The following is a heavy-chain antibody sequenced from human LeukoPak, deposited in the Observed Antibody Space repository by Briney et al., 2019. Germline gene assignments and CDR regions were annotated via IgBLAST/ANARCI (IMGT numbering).Heavy chain of an antibody. V-gene: IGHV3-30-3*01. Sequence: PGGSLRLSCAASGFTFSSYAMHWVRQAPGKGLEWVAVISYDGSNKYYADSVKGRFTISRDNSKNTLYLQMNSLRAEDTAVYYCARVHLYSSGWDYWGQETLVTVSS. CDR3: ARVHLYSSGWDY. CDR1: GFTFSSYA. CDR2: ISYDGSNK. J-gene: IGHJ4*02. D-gene: IGHD6-19*01.